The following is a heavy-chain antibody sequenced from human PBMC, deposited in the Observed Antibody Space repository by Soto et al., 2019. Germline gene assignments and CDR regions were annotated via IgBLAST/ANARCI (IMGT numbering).Heavy chain of an antibody. CDR1: GFTVSSNY. CDR2: IYSGGST. D-gene: IGHD5-12*01. CDR3: AKDLGQWLLTPLSTDY. V-gene: IGHV3-53*01. J-gene: IGHJ4*02. Sequence: GGSLRLSCAASGFTVSSNYMSWVRQAPGKGLEWVSVIYSGGSTNYADSVKGRFTISRDNSKNTLYLQMSSLRAEDTAVYYCAKDLGQWLLTPLSTDYWGQGTLVTVSS.